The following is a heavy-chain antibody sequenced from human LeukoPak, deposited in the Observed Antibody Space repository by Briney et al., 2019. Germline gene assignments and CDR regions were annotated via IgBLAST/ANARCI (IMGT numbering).Heavy chain of an antibody. J-gene: IGHJ4*02. CDR3: ATRYRPYYDFWSGYFY. D-gene: IGHD3-3*01. CDR1: GYTFTGYY. Sequence: ASVKVSCKASGYTFTGYYMHWVRQAPGQGLEWMGWINPNSGGTNYAQKFQGWVTMTRDTSISTAYMELSRLRSDDTAVYYCATRYRPYYDFWSGYFYWGQGTLVTVSS. V-gene: IGHV1-2*04. CDR2: INPNSGGT.